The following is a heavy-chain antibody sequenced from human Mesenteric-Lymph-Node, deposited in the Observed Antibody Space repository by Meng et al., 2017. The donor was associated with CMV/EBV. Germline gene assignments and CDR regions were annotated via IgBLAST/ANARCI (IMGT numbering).Heavy chain of an antibody. J-gene: IGHJ6*02. CDR1: GFTFSSYD. D-gene: IGHD1-26*01. CDR2: ISGSGGIT. Sequence: GESLKISCSVSGFTFSSYDMTWVRQAPGKGLEWVSGISGSGGITNYADSVKGRFTISRDNSKNTLYLQMNSLRAEDTAVYYCAKDMIVGATSYYYYGMDVWGQGTTVTVSS. CDR3: AKDMIVGATSYYYYGMDV. V-gene: IGHV3-23*01.